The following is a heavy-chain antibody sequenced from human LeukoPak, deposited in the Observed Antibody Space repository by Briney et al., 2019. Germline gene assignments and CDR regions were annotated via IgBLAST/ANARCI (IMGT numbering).Heavy chain of an antibody. CDR2: IRQDGSET. CDR1: GFIFSTYW. V-gene: IGHV3-7*04. D-gene: IGHD6-13*01. CDR3: ARGIAAVGGYYYYYMDV. J-gene: IGHJ6*03. Sequence: GGSLRLSCAASGFIFSTYWMSWVRQAPGKGLEWVATIRQDGSETHYVGSVKGRFTISRDNAKNSLYLQMNSLRAEDTAVYYCARGIAAVGGYYYYYMDVWGKGTTVTVSS.